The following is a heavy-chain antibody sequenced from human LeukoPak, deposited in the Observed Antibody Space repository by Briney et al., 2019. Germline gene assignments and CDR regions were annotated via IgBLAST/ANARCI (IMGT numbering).Heavy chain of an antibody. CDR3: VKPELWIRLWYDAFDI. CDR2: ISYDGSNK. Sequence: GGSLRLSCAASGFTFSSYAMHWVRQAPGKGLEWVAVISYDGSNKYYADSVKGRFTISRDNSRNTLYLQMNSLRAEDTAVYYCVKPELWIRLWYDAFDIWGQGTMVTVSS. J-gene: IGHJ3*02. D-gene: IGHD5-18*01. CDR1: GFTFSSYA. V-gene: IGHV3-30*04.